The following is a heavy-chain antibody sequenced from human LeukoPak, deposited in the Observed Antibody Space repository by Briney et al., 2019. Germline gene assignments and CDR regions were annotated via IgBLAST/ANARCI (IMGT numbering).Heavy chain of an antibody. Sequence: GGSLRLSCAASGFTFSSYAMSWVRQAPGKGLEWVSSISSSSSYIYYADSVKGRFTISRDNAKNSLYLQMNSLRAEDTAVYYCARSRITIFGVALYYFDYWGQGTLVTVSS. CDR1: GFTFSSYA. CDR2: ISSSSSYI. V-gene: IGHV3-21*01. D-gene: IGHD3-3*01. J-gene: IGHJ4*02. CDR3: ARSRITIFGVALYYFDY.